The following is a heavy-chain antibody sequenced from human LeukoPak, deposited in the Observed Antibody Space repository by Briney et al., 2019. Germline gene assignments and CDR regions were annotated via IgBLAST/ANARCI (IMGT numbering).Heavy chain of an antibody. J-gene: IGHJ6*02. Sequence: GGSLRLSCAASGFPFSTYTMNWVRQAPGKGLEWVSSISSSSSYIYYADSVKGRFTISRDNAKNSLYLQMNSLRAEDTAVYYCARVVTSYYYGMDVWGQGTTVTVSS. D-gene: IGHD4-17*01. V-gene: IGHV3-21*01. CDR3: ARVVTSYYYGMDV. CDR1: GFPFSTYT. CDR2: ISSSSSYI.